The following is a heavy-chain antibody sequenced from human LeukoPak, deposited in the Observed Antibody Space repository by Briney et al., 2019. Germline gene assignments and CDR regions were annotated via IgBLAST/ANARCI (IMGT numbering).Heavy chain of an antibody. CDR1: GFTFSSYG. CDR3: ARQKTTVTTAYFDY. J-gene: IGHJ4*02. CDR2: ISYDGSNK. Sequence: GGSLRLSCAASGFTFSSYGMHWVRQAPGKGLEWVAVISYDGSNKYYADSVKGRFTISRDNSKNTLYLQMNSLRAEDTAVYYCARQKTTVTTAYFDYWGQGTLVTVSS. D-gene: IGHD4-17*01. V-gene: IGHV3-30*03.